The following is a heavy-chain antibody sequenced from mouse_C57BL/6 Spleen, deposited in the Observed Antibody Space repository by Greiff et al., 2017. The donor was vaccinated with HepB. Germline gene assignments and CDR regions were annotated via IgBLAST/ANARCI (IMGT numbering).Heavy chain of an antibody. Sequence: EVKLMESGPELVKPGASVKISCKASGYSFTGYYMNWVKQSPEKSLEWIGEINPSTGGTTYNQKFKAKATLTVDKSSSTAYMQLKSLTSEDSAVYYCARGDGIWFAYWGQGTLVTVSA. D-gene: IGHD2-1*01. CDR1: GYSFTGYY. CDR2: INPSTGGT. CDR3: ARGDGIWFAY. V-gene: IGHV1-42*01. J-gene: IGHJ3*01.